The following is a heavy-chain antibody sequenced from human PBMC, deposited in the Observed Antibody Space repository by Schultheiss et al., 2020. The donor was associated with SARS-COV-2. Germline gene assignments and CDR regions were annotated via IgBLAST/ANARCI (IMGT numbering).Heavy chain of an antibody. Sequence: ASVKVSCKASGYTFTGYYMHWVRQAPGQRLEWMGWINSNSGGTNYAQKFQGRVTMTEDTSTDTAYMELSRLRSDDTAVYYCATLGRLTEGYNFWGQGTMVTVSS. J-gene: IGHJ3*01. CDR2: INSNSGGT. V-gene: IGHV1-2*02. CDR1: GYTFTGYY. CDR3: ATLGRLTEGYNF. D-gene: IGHD5-24*01.